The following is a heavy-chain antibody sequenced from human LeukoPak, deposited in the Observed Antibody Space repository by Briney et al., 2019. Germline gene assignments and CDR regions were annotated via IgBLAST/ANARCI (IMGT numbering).Heavy chain of an antibody. J-gene: IGHJ4*02. Sequence: GGSLRLSCAASGFTFTNYWMSWVRQAPGKGLELVANIKQDRSEKYYVDSVKGRFTISRDNAKNSLYLQMNSLRAEDTAVYYCASIAVAVRARDYWGQGTLVTVSS. D-gene: IGHD6-19*01. CDR3: ASIAVAVRARDY. CDR2: IKQDRSEK. V-gene: IGHV3-7*03. CDR1: GFTFTNYW.